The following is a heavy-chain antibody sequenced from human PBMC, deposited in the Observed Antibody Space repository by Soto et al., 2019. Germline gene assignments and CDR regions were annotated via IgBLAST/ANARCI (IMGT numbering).Heavy chain of an antibody. CDR2: IYSGGST. J-gene: IGHJ4*02. V-gene: IGHV3-53*01. CDR1: GFTVSSNY. CDR3: AREAREYYDILTGYYRNYYFDY. D-gene: IGHD3-9*01. Sequence: PGGSLRLSCAASGFTVSSNYMSWVRQAPGKGLEWVSVIYSGGSTYYADSVKGRFTISRDNSKNTLYLQMNSLRAEDTAVYYCAREAREYYDILTGYYRNYYFDYWGQGTLVTVSS.